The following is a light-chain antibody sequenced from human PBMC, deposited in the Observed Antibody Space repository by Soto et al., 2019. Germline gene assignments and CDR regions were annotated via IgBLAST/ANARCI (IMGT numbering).Light chain of an antibody. CDR3: QQYKSYLYT. CDR1: QSISSW. J-gene: IGKJ2*01. CDR2: DAS. Sequence: DIQMTQSPSTLSASVGDRVTITCRASQSISSWLAWYQQKPGKAPKLLIYDASTLESGVPSRFSGSGSGTEFTLTISSLQPVDFASYFCQQYKSYLYTFGQGTKLEIK. V-gene: IGKV1-5*01.